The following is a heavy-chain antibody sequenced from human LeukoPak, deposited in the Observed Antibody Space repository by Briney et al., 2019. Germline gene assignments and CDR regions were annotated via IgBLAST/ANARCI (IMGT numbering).Heavy chain of an antibody. Sequence: GGSLRLPCAASGFTVSSNYMSWVRQAPGKGLEWVSIIYSGGSTYYADSVKGRFTISRDNSKNTLYLQMNSLRAEDTAVYYCAREDRYSSGWYYFDYWGQGTLVTVSS. V-gene: IGHV3-66*01. CDR1: GFTVSSNY. CDR3: AREDRYSSGWYYFDY. J-gene: IGHJ4*02. CDR2: IYSGGST. D-gene: IGHD6-19*01.